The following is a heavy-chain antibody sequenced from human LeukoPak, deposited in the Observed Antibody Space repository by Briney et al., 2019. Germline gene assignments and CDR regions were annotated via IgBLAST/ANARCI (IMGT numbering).Heavy chain of an antibody. D-gene: IGHD1-1*01. CDR1: GDSISSSTYY. V-gene: IGHV4-39*01. J-gene: IGHJ4*02. Sequence: SETLSLTCTVSGDSISSSTYYWGWIRQPPGKGPEWIGSIYYSGRTYDNPSLKSRVTMSVDTSKNQFSLELSSVTAADTAVYYCARLTSNWTFDYWGQGTLVTVSS. CDR2: IYYSGRT. CDR3: ARLTSNWTFDY.